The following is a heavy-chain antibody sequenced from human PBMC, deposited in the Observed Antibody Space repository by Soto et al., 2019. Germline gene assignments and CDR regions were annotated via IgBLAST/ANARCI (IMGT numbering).Heavy chain of an antibody. CDR2: IKQDGSEK. Sequence: EVQLVESGGGLVQPGGSLRLSCAASGFTFSSYWMSWVRQAPGKGLEWVANIKQDGSEKYYVDSVKGRFTISRDNAKNSLNLQMNSLRAEDTAVYYCARVTDYYESSGYFDYWGQGILVTVSS. V-gene: IGHV3-7*01. J-gene: IGHJ4*02. D-gene: IGHD3-22*01. CDR3: ARVTDYYESSGYFDY. CDR1: GFTFSSYW.